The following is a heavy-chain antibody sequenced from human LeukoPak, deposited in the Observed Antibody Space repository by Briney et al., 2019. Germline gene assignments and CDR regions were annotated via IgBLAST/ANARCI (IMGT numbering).Heavy chain of an antibody. CDR1: GGSISSSSYY. Sequence: QSSETLSLTCTVSGGSISSSSYYWGWIRQPPGKGLEWIGSIYYSGSTCYNPSLKSRVTISVDTSKNQFSLKLSSVTAADTAVYYCAESNGYSYGYFDYWGQGTLVTVSS. CDR3: AESNGYSYGYFDY. J-gene: IGHJ4*02. V-gene: IGHV4-39*01. D-gene: IGHD5-18*01. CDR2: IYYSGST.